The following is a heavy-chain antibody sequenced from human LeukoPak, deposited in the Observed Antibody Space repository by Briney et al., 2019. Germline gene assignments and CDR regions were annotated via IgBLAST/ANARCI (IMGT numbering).Heavy chain of an antibody. J-gene: IGHJ4*02. CDR2: ISSSSSYI. V-gene: IGHV3-21*01. CDR3: ARVYPRNYPDY. CDR1: GYSFTSYW. Sequence: GESLKISCKGSGYSFTSYWLGWVRQAPGKGLEWVSSISSSSSYIYYADSVKGRFSISRDNAKNPLYLQMNSLRAEDTAVYYCARVYPRNYPDYWGQGTLVTVSS. D-gene: IGHD1-14*01.